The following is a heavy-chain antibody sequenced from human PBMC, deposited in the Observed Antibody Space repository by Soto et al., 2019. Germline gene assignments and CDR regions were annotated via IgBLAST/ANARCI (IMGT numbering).Heavy chain of an antibody. D-gene: IGHD3-3*01. Sequence: PGGSLRLSCAASGFTFSSYGMHWFRQAPGKGLEWVAVISYDGSNKYYADSVKGRFTISRDNSKNTLYLQMNSLRAEDTAVYYCAKGLRFLEWLLYLAPPYWGQGTLVTVST. CDR1: GFTFSSYG. CDR2: ISYDGSNK. CDR3: AKGLRFLEWLLYLAPPY. V-gene: IGHV3-30*18. J-gene: IGHJ4*02.